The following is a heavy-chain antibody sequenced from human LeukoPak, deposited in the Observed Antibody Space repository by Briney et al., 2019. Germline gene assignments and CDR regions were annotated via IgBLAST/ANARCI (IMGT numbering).Heavy chain of an antibody. CDR1: GFTFSSYA. J-gene: IGHJ4*02. CDR2: ISYDGSNK. Sequence: PGGSLRLSCAASGFTFSSYAMHWVRQAPGKGLEWVAVISYDGSNKYYADSVKGRFTISRDNSKNTLYLQMNSLRAEDTAVYYCAGPGYDTQFDYWGQGTLVTVSS. V-gene: IGHV3-30-3*01. CDR3: AGPGYDTQFDY. D-gene: IGHD5-12*01.